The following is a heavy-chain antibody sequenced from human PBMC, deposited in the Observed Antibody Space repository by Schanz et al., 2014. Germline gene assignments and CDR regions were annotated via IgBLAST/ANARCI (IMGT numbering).Heavy chain of an antibody. CDR2: IIPILGIT. CDR1: GGTFSSYT. J-gene: IGHJ3*01. V-gene: IGHV1-69*02. Sequence: QVQLVQSGAEVMKPGSSVKVSCKASGGTFSSYTINWVRQAPGQGLEWMGRIIPILGITNVAQTFQDRVTIAANTSTSTDYKERSSMRSEDTADYYCARGLEDERGLDLNEDIDVWGRGTIVTVSS. D-gene: IGHD3-3*01. CDR3: ARGLEDERGLDLNEDIDV.